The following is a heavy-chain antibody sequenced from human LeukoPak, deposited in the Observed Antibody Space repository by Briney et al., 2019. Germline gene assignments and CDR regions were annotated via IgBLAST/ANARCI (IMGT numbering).Heavy chain of an antibody. V-gene: IGHV3-11*01. CDR3: ARLAPKYQLLLDY. Sequence: GGSLRLSCSASGFTFSDYYMSWIRQAPGKGLEWVSYISSSGSTIYYADSVKGRFTVSRDNAKNSLYLQMNSLRAEDTAVYYCARLAPKYQLLLDYWGQGILVTVSS. J-gene: IGHJ4*02. CDR2: ISSSGSTI. D-gene: IGHD2-2*01. CDR1: GFTFSDYY.